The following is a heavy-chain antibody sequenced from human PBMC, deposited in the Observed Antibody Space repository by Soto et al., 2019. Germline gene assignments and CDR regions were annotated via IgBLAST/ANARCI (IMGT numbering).Heavy chain of an antibody. J-gene: IGHJ4*02. CDR3: ARFMRGYSGYDGSFYFDF. Sequence: GSLRLSCAASGFTFSNAWINWVRQPPGKGLEWIGEINHSGSTNYNPSLKSRVTISVDTSKNQFSLKLSSVTAADTAVYYCARFMRGYSGYDGSFYFDFWGQGTLVTVAS. V-gene: IGHV4-34*01. D-gene: IGHD5-12*01. CDR1: GFTFSNAW. CDR2: INHSGST.